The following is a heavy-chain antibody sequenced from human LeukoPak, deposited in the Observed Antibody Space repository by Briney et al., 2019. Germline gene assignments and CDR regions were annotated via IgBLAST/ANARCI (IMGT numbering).Heavy chain of an antibody. Sequence: GGSLRLSCATSGFTFSNSGMTWVRQAPGKGPEWVSSFSGSGSGGNTHYADSVRGRFTISRDNSKNTLYLQMNSLRAEDTAVYYCAKDSSLTLYYMDVWGKGTTVTVSS. CDR3: AKDSSLTLYYMDV. CDR2: FSGSGSGGNT. J-gene: IGHJ6*03. V-gene: IGHV3-23*01. CDR1: GFTFSNSG. D-gene: IGHD4/OR15-4a*01.